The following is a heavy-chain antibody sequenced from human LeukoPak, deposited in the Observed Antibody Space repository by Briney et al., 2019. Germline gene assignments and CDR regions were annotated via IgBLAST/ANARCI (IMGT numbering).Heavy chain of an antibody. CDR3: ARAYGDHTGDWFDP. V-gene: IGHV4-59*01. D-gene: IGHD4-17*01. CDR2: IYYTGRT. J-gene: IGHJ5*02. CDR1: DGSISTYY. Sequence: SETLSLTCTVSDGSISTYYWSWIRRPPGKGLEWIGYIYYTGRTKYNPSLNSRVTISVDTSKKQFSLSLSSVTAADTAVYFCARAYGDHTGDWFDPWGQGTLVTVSS.